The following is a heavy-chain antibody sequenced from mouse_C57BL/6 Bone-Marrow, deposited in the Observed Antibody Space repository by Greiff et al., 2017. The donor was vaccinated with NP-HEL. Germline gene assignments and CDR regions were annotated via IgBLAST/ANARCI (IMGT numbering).Heavy chain of an antibody. D-gene: IGHD2-4*01. CDR3: AYYDYPFAY. V-gene: IGHV1-81*01. CDR1: GYTFTSYG. J-gene: IGHJ3*01. Sequence: QVQLQQSGAELARPGASVKLSCKASGYTFTSYGISWVKQRTGQGLEWIGEIYPRSGNTYYIEKFKGKATLTADKSSSTAYMELRSLTSEDSAVYFCAYYDYPFAYWGQGTLVTVSA. CDR2: IYPRSGNT.